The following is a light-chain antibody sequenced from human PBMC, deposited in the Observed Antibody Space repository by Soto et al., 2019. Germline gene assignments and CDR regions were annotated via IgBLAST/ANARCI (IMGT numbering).Light chain of an antibody. CDR3: QQGIDWPPT. CDR1: QSVSSY. V-gene: IGKV3-11*01. Sequence: EIVLTQSPATLSLSPGERATLSCRASQSVSSYLAWYQQKPGQAPRLLIYDASNRATGIPARFSGSGSGTDFTLTISSLEPEDFALYYRQQGIDWPPTFGQGTRLEIK. J-gene: IGKJ5*01. CDR2: DAS.